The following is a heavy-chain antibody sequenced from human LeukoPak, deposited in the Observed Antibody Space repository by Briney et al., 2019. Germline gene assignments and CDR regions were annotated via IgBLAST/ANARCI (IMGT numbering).Heavy chain of an antibody. CDR3: ARDPIAVAGTWDYFDY. V-gene: IGHV1-69*13. J-gene: IGHJ4*02. D-gene: IGHD6-19*01. CDR1: GGTFSSYA. Sequence: SVKVSRKASGGTFSSYAISWVRQAPGQGLEWMGGIIPIFGTANYAQKFQGRVTITADESTSTAYMELSSLRSEDTAVYYCARDPIAVAGTWDYFDYWGQGTLVTVSS. CDR2: IIPIFGTA.